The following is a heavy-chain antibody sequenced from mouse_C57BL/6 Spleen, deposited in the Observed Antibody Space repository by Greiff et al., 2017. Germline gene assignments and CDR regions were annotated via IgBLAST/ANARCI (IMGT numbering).Heavy chain of an antibody. J-gene: IGHJ4*01. V-gene: IGHV2-6*01. Sequence: VQLQQSGPGLVAPSQSLSITCTVSGFSLTSYGVDWVRQSPGKGLEWLGVIWGVGSTNYNSALKSRLSISKDNSKSQVFLKMNSLQTDDTAMYYCASGPSRAMDYWGQGTSVTVSS. CDR3: ASGPSRAMDY. CDR1: GFSLTSYG. CDR2: IWGVGST.